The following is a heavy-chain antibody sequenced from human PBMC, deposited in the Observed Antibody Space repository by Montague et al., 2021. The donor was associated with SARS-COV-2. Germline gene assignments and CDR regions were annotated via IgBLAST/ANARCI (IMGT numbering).Heavy chain of an antibody. CDR3: ARELADYGMDV. V-gene: IGHV3-30*03. Sequence: SLRLSCAASGFTFPTSGMAWVRQAPGKGLEWVAVISYDGSNKYYADSVKGRFTISRDNSKNTLYLQMNSLRAEDTAVYYCARELADYGMDVWGQGTTVTVSS. CDR1: GFTFPTSG. J-gene: IGHJ6*02. CDR2: ISYDGSNK.